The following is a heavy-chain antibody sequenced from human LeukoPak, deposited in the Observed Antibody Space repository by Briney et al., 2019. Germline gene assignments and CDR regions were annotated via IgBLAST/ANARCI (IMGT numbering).Heavy chain of an antibody. J-gene: IGHJ4*02. V-gene: IGHV4-59*08. CDR1: GGSISNHF. Sequence: SETLSLTCTVSGGSISNHFWSWIRQSPGKGLEWIGNVYRTGSTNHNPSLKSRVTISVDTFKDQLSLELSSVTATDTALYYCARHSSSWGLTTVVNVDYWGQGILVTVSS. CDR3: ARHSSSWGLTTVVNVDY. D-gene: IGHD4-23*01. CDR2: VYRTGST.